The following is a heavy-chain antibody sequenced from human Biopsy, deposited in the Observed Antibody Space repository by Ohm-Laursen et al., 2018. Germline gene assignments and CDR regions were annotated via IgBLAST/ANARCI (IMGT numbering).Heavy chain of an antibody. CDR3: ARESDSSGYYYRDY. Sequence: SLRLSCAASGFTFSSNWMSWVRQAPGKGLEWVANIKQDGSEKYYVDSVKGRFTISRDNAKNSLYLQMNSLRAEDTAVYYCARESDSSGYYYRDYWGQGTLVTVSS. V-gene: IGHV3-7*01. CDR1: GFTFSSNW. D-gene: IGHD3-22*01. J-gene: IGHJ4*02. CDR2: IKQDGSEK.